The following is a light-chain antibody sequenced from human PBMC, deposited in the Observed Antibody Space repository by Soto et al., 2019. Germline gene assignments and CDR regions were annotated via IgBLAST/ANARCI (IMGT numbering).Light chain of an antibody. J-gene: IGLJ2*01. Sequence: QSALTQPASVSGSPGQSITISCTGTSSDVGGYNYVSWYQQHPGKAPKLMIYDVTTRPSGVSNRFSGSKSGYTASLTISGLQAEDEADYYCSSYTSSSTLDVVFGGGTKLTVL. CDR1: SSDVGGYNY. CDR3: SSYTSSSTLDVV. CDR2: DVT. V-gene: IGLV2-14*03.